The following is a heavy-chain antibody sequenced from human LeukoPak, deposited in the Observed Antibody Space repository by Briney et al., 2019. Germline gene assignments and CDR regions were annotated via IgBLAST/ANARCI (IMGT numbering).Heavy chain of an antibody. CDR3: ARESESSSWYTSADY. V-gene: IGHV1-2*02. D-gene: IGHD6-13*01. Sequence: VASVEVSCKASGYTFTGYYMHWVRQAPGQGLEWMGWINPNSGGTNYAQKFQGRVTMSRDTSISTAYMELSRLRSDDTAVYYCARESESSSWYTSADYWGQGTLVTVSS. CDR1: GYTFTGYY. CDR2: INPNSGGT. J-gene: IGHJ4*02.